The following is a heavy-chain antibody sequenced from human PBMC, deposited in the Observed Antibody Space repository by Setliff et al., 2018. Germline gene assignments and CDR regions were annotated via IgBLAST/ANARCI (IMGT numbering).Heavy chain of an antibody. CDR2: IIPNSGGT. CDR3: ARDGTRNANDY. D-gene: IGHD1-1*01. CDR1: GGTFSSYA. Sequence: ASVKVSCKASGGTFSSYAISWVRQAPGQGREWMGGIIPNSGGTNYAQKFQGRVTMTRDTSISTAYMELSRLRSDDTAVYYCARDGTRNANDYWGQGTLVTVSS. V-gene: IGHV1-2*02. J-gene: IGHJ4*02.